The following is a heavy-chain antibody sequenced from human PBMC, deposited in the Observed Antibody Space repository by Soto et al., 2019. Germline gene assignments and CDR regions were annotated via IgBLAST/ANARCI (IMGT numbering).Heavy chain of an antibody. J-gene: IGHJ4*02. CDR2: IIPIFGTA. CDR3: ARGRVDTAMVRAPPVDY. D-gene: IGHD5-18*01. Sequence: QVQLVQSGAEVKKPGSSVKVSCKASGGTFSSYAISWVRQAPGQGLEWMGGIIPIFGTANYAQKFQGRVTITADESTSTAYMELSSLRSEDTAVYHCARGRVDTAMVRAPPVDYWGQGTLVTVSS. CDR1: GGTFSSYA. V-gene: IGHV1-69*01.